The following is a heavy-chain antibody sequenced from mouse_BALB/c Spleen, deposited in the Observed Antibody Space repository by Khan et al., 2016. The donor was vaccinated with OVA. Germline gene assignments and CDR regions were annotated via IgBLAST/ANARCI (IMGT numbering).Heavy chain of an antibody. J-gene: IGHJ2*01. Sequence: VQLQESGAELVRPGASVTLSCKASGYTFTDYEMHWVKQTPVHGLEWIGAIDPETGGTAYNQKFKGKATLTADKSSSTAYMELRSLTSEDSAVYYWTRSYYGSSGFDYWGQGTTLTVSS. CDR1: GYTFTDYE. CDR3: TRSYYGSSGFDY. D-gene: IGHD1-1*01. CDR2: IDPETGGT. V-gene: IGHV1-15*01.